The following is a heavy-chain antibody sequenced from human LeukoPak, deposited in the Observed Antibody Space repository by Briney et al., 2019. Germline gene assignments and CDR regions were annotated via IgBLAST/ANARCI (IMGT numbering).Heavy chain of an antibody. V-gene: IGHV3-33*01. J-gene: IGHJ5*02. D-gene: IGHD1-7*01. CDR1: GFTLSSYG. Sequence: GGSLRLSCAASGFTLSSYGMHWVRQAPGKGLEWVAVIWYDGSNKYYADSVKGRFTISRDNSKNTLYLQMNSLRAEDTAVYYCARDPSLELPAPGWFDPWGQGTLVTDSS. CDR3: ARDPSLELPAPGWFDP. CDR2: IWYDGSNK.